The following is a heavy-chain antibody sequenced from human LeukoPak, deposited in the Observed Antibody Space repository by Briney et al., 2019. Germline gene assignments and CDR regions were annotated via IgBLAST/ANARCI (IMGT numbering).Heavy chain of an antibody. J-gene: IGHJ3*02. D-gene: IGHD2-2*01. CDR1: GGSISSDY. V-gene: IGHV4-4*07. CDR2: IYTSGST. CDR3: AREVVPDVIDAFDI. Sequence: PSETLSLTCTVSGGSISSDYWSWIRQPAGKGLEWIGRIYTSGSTNYNPSLKSRVTMSVDTSKNQFSLKLSSVTAADTAVYYCAREVVPDVIDAFDIWGQGTMVTVSS.